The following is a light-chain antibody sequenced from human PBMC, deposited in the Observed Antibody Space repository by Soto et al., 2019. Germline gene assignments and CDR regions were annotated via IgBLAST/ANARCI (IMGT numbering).Light chain of an antibody. Sequence: DIVLTQSPGTLSLSPGERATLSCRASQSVSSNYLAWYQQKPGQTPKVLIYRASTSATGIPDRFSGSGSGTDFTLTISRLEAEDFAVYYCQQYGSSPLTFGGGTKVEIK. J-gene: IGKJ4*01. CDR2: RAS. CDR1: QSVSSNY. CDR3: QQYGSSPLT. V-gene: IGKV3-20*01.